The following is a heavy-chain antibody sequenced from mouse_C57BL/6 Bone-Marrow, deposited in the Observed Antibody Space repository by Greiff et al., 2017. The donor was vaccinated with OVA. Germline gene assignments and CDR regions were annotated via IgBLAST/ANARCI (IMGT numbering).Heavy chain of an antibody. CDR2: IYPVSGET. V-gene: IGHV1-11*01. D-gene: IGHD1-1*01. Sequence: QVQLQQSGAELASPGASVTLSCKASGYTFPDHIMNWVKQRPGQGLELVGRIYPVSGETNYNQKFMGKATFSVDRSSSTVYMRLNSLTSEDSAVYYCARDGITTVVAGENYFDYWGQGTTLTVSS. J-gene: IGHJ2*01. CDR1: GYTFPDHI. CDR3: ARDGITTVVAGENYFDY.